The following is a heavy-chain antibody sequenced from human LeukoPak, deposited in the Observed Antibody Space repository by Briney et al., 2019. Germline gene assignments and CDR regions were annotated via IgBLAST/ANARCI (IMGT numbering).Heavy chain of an antibody. V-gene: IGHV3-48*04. Sequence: GGSLRLSCAASGFTFSKYSMTWVRQAPGKGLEWVSFIDTRSTTMYYTDSVKGRFTISRDNAKNSLYLQMNSLKVEDTAIYYCARDNWVDCWGQGTLVTVSS. CDR3: ARDNWVDC. CDR1: GFTFSKYS. CDR2: IDTRSTTM. J-gene: IGHJ5*01.